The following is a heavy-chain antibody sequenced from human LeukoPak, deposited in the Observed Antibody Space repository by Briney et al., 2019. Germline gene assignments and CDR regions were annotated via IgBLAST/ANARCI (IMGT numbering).Heavy chain of an antibody. CDR1: GYSFTSYW. CDR2: IYPGDSDT. V-gene: IGHV5-51*01. Sequence: GESLKISCKGSGYSFTSYWIGWVRQMPGKGLEWMGIIYPGDSDTRYSPSFQGQVTISADKSISTAYLQWSSLKASDTAMYYCASTSYSSSWRGSAFDIWGQGTMVTVSS. J-gene: IGHJ3*02. CDR3: ASTSYSSSWRGSAFDI. D-gene: IGHD6-13*01.